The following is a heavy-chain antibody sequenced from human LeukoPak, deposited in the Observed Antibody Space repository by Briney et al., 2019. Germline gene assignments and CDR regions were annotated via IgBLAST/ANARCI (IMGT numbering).Heavy chain of an antibody. V-gene: IGHV3-7*01. D-gene: IGHD4-11*01. CDR2: IKQDGSEK. J-gene: IGHJ3*02. Sequence: AGGSLRLSCIVSGFTFREYTMNWVRQAPGKGLEWVANIKQDGSEKNYVDSVRGRFTISRDNAKNSLYLQVNSLRVEDTAVYYCARGSNSAFDIWGQGTLVTVSS. CDR1: GFTFREYT. CDR3: ARGSNSAFDI.